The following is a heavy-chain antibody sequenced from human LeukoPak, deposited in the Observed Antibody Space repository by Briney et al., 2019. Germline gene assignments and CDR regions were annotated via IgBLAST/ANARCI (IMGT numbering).Heavy chain of an antibody. D-gene: IGHD3-22*01. CDR3: ARSYYYDSSGYRRGHPQVFDY. Sequence: HPGGSLRLSCAASGFTFSSYEMNWIRQAPGKGLEWVSYISSSGSTIYYADSVKGRFTISRDNAKNSLYLQMNSLRAEDTAVYYCARSYYYDSSGYRRGHPQVFDYWGQGTLVTVSS. V-gene: IGHV3-48*03. CDR1: GFTFSSYE. J-gene: IGHJ4*02. CDR2: ISSSGSTI.